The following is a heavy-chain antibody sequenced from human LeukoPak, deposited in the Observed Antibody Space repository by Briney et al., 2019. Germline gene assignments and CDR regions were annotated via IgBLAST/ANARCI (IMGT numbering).Heavy chain of an antibody. CDR2: IKQDGSEK. Sequence: GGSLRLSCAASGFTFGNHWMIWVRQAPGKGLEWVANIKQDGSEKYYVDSVRGRFTISRDNAKNSLYLQMNTLRAEDTAVYYCARGGGYCSGDSCSGFDYWGQGTLVTVSS. V-gene: IGHV3-7*01. CDR3: ARGGGYCSGDSCSGFDY. CDR1: GFTFGNHW. J-gene: IGHJ4*02. D-gene: IGHD2-15*01.